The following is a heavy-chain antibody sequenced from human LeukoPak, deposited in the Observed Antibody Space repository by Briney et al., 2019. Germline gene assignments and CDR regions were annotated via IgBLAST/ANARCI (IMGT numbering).Heavy chain of an antibody. J-gene: IGHJ4*02. CDR3: ARVFDYGGNSLDYFDY. CDR1: GGSISSYY. V-gene: IGHV4-4*07. CDR2: VYTDGTT. D-gene: IGHD4-23*01. Sequence: KPSETLSLTCTVSGGSISSYYWSWIRQPAGKGLERIGRVYTDGTTSYNPSLKSRVTMSVDTSKNQFSLKLSSVTAADTAVYYCARVFDYGGNSLDYFDYWGQGTLVTVSS.